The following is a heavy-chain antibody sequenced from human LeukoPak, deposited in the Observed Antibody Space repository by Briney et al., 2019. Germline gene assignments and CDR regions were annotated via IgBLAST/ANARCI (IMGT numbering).Heavy chain of an antibody. V-gene: IGHV3-20*04. CDR1: GFTFDDYG. CDR3: AKGEEFGYYYYMDV. D-gene: IGHD2/OR15-2a*01. CDR2: INWNGGST. J-gene: IGHJ6*03. Sequence: GSLRLSCAASGFTFDDYGMSWVRQAPGKGLEWVSGINWNGGSTYYADSVKGRFTISRDNSKNTLYLQMNSLRAEDTAVYYCAKGEEFGYYYYMDVWGKGTTVTVSS.